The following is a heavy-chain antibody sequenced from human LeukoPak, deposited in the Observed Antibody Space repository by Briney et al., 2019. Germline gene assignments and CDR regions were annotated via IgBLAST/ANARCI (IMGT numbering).Heavy chain of an antibody. J-gene: IGHJ4*02. CDR3: AKDLAAVAGTGLDY. V-gene: IGHV3-23*01. Sequence: GGSLRLSCAASGFTFSSYAMSWVRQAPGKGLEWVSAISGSGGSTYYADSVKGRFTISRDNSKNTLYLQMNSLRAEDTAKYYCAKDLAAVAGTGLDYWGQGTLVTVSS. CDR2: ISGSGGST. CDR1: GFTFSSYA. D-gene: IGHD6-19*01.